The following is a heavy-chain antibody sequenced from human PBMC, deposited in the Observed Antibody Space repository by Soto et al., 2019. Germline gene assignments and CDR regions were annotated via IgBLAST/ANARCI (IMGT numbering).Heavy chain of an antibody. CDR3: ARVQDILTAYLDY. D-gene: IGHD3-9*01. V-gene: IGHV3-30-3*01. J-gene: IGHJ4*02. CDR1: GFTFTSYA. CDR2: ISYDGSNK. Sequence: SLRLSCAASGFTFTSYAMHWVRQSPVKGLEWVAVISYDGSNKYYADSVKGRFTISRDNSKNTLYLQMNSLRAEDTAVYYCARVQDILTAYLDYWGRGTLVNVSA.